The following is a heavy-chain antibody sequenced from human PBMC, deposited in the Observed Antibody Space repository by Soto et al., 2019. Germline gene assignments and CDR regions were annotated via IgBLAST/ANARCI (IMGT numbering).Heavy chain of an antibody. J-gene: IGHJ4*02. V-gene: IGHV3-74*01. CDR3: VRGKVAAGFDY. Sequence: GGSLRLSCAASGFTFTNYWRHWVRQVPGKGLVWVSRISVDGSTTNYADSVKGRITISRDNARSTLHLHVNSLTAEDTAVYYCVRGKVAAGFDYWGQGTVVTVSS. CDR1: GFTFTNYW. D-gene: IGHD6-13*01. CDR2: ISVDGSTT.